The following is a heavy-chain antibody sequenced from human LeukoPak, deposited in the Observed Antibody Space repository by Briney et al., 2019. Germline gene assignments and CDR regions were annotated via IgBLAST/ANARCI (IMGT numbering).Heavy chain of an antibody. CDR1: GYTFTSYG. J-gene: IGHJ6*02. Sequence: VASVKVSCKASGYTFTSYGISWVRQAPGQGLEWMGWISAYNGNTNYAQKLQGRVTMTTDTSTSTAYMELSSLRSEDTAVYYCARVAYSSSWYWGTDYYYYGMDVWGQGTTVTVSS. V-gene: IGHV1-18*01. CDR3: ARVAYSSSWYWGTDYYYYGMDV. D-gene: IGHD6-13*01. CDR2: ISAYNGNT.